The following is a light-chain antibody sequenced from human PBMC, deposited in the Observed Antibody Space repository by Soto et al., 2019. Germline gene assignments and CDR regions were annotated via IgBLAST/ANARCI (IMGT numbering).Light chain of an antibody. CDR2: AAS. V-gene: IGKV1-39*01. CDR1: QSISSY. CDR3: QQSYSTPRT. Sequence: DIQMTQSPSSLSASVGDRVTITCRASQSISSYLNWYQQKPGKAPKLLIYAASNLQSGVPSRFSGSGSGTDFTHPISSLRPEDFAPYYCQQSYSTPRTFGQGTKVEIK. J-gene: IGKJ1*01.